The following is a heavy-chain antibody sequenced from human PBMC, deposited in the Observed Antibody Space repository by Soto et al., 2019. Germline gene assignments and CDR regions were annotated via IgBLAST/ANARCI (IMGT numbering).Heavy chain of an antibody. CDR2: MNPNSGNT. CDR1: GYTFTSYD. V-gene: IGHV1-8*01. CDR3: ARSKLRWDAFDI. D-gene: IGHD4-17*01. Sequence: ASVKVSCKASGYTFTSYDINWVRQATGQGLEWMGWMNPNSGNTGYAQKFQGRVTMTRNASISTAYMELSSLRSEDTAVYYCARSKLRWDAFDIWGQGTMVTVSS. J-gene: IGHJ3*02.